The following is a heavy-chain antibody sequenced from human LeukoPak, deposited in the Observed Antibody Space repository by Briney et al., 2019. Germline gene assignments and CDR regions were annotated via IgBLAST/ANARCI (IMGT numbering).Heavy chain of an antibody. V-gene: IGHV4-59*08. Sequence: SETLSLTCTVSNGSINTYFRTWIRQPPGRGLEWIGIINYSETTRYNPSLKSRVTLSVDTSKNLFSLKLDSVTAADTAVYFCARALRGQGAAAGTGYLDSWGQGALVTVST. D-gene: IGHD6-13*01. CDR2: INYSETT. CDR3: ARALRGQGAAAGTGYLDS. J-gene: IGHJ4*02. CDR1: NGSINTYF.